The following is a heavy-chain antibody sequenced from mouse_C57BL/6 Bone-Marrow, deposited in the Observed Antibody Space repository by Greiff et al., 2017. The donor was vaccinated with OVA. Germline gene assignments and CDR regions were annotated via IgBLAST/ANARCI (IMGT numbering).Heavy chain of an antibody. Sequence: QVQLQQPGTELVKPGASVKLSCKASGYTFTSYWMHWVKQRPGQGLEWIGNINPSNGGTNYNEKFKSKATLTVDKSSSPAYMQLSSLTSEDSAVYYCARDYYGSSYWYFDVWGTGTTVTVSS. CDR1: GYTFTSYW. V-gene: IGHV1-53*01. D-gene: IGHD1-1*01. CDR2: INPSNGGT. J-gene: IGHJ1*03. CDR3: ARDYYGSSYWYFDV.